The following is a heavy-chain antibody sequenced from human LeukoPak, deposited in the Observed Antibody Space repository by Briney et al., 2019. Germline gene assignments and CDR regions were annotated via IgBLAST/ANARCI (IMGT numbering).Heavy chain of an antibody. Sequence: PGGSLRLSCAASGFTFSDYYMSWIRQAPGKGLERVSYISSSGSSISYADSVKGRFTISRDNAKNSLYLQMNSLRAEDTAVYYCARWAGAILTDYWGQGTLVTVSS. CDR1: GFTFSDYY. J-gene: IGHJ4*02. CDR3: ARWAGAILTDY. D-gene: IGHD1-26*01. CDR2: ISSSGSSI. V-gene: IGHV3-11*04.